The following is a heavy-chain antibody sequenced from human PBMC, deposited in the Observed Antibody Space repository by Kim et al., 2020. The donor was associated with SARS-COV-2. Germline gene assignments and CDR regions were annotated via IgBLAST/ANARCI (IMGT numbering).Heavy chain of an antibody. Sequence: GGSLRLSCAASGFAFSTYDMHWVRHRAGEGLEWVSTIGTTANTYYRGPVEGRFTISRNDAKNDLDLQMDSLRAEDKAVYYYTRVKGYSGNGYFDYWGQG. CDR2: IGTTANT. D-gene: IGHD5-12*01. V-gene: IGHV3-13*01. CDR1: GFAFSTYD. J-gene: IGHJ4*02. CDR3: TRVKGYSGNGYFDY.